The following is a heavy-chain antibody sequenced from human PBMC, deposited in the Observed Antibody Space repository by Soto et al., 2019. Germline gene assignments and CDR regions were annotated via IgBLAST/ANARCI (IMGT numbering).Heavy chain of an antibody. CDR1: GFTFSSHG. CDR2: LSRGGGTT. CDR3: AKDSQYSTDGFDV. V-gene: IGHV3-23*01. J-gene: IGHJ3*01. Sequence: EAQLLESGGDWAQPGGSLRLSCAASGFTFSSHGMSWVRQAPGKGLEWIAGLSRGGGTTYYADSVKGRFTISRDNSKNTLDLIMNSLKVEDTALYYCAKDSQYSTDGFDVWGQGTMVTVSS. D-gene: IGHD1-26*01.